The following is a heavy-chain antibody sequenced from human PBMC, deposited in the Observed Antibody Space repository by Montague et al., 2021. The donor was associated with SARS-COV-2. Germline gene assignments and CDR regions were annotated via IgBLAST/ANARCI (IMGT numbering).Heavy chain of an antibody. V-gene: IGHV3-33*01. CDR2: IWYDGSNK. CDR1: GFTFSSCG. D-gene: IGHD2-15*01. CDR3: AREFGHCSGGHCYSA. J-gene: IGHJ5*02. Sequence: SLRLSCAASGFTFSSCGMHWVRQAPGKGLEWVALIWYDGSNKYYADSVKGRFTISRDNSKNTLYLQMNSLRAEDTAVYYCAREFGHCSGGHCYSAWGQGTLVTVSS.